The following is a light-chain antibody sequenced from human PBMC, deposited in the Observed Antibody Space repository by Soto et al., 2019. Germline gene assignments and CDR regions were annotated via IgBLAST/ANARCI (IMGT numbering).Light chain of an antibody. CDR3: MQRIEFPLT. J-gene: IGKJ4*01. V-gene: IGKV2-40*01. CDR1: QSLLDSDDGNTY. CDR2: TVS. Sequence: DIVMTQTPLSLPVTPGEPASVSCRSGQSLLDSDDGNTYLDWYLQKPGQSPQLLIYTVSYRASGVPDRFSGSGSGTDFTLKISRVEAEDVGVYYCMQRIEFPLTFGGGPRWIS.